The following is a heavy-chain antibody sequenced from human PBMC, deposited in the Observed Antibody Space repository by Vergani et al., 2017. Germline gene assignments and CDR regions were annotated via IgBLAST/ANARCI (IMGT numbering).Heavy chain of an antibody. J-gene: IGHJ6*02. Sequence: EVQLVESGGGLVQPGRSLRLSCAASGFTFSSYAMSWVRQAPGKGLEWVSAISGSGGSQYYADAVKGLFTISRDNSKNTLYLQMNSLRAEDTAVYYCSKDLRITIFGVVSIYQGGDYGMDVWGQGTTVTVSS. CDR3: SKDLRITIFGVVSIYQGGDYGMDV. V-gene: IGHV3-23*04. D-gene: IGHD3-3*01. CDR1: GFTFSSYA. CDR2: ISGSGGSQ.